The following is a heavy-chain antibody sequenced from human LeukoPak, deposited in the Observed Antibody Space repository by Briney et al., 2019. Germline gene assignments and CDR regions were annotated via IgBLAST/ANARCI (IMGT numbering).Heavy chain of an antibody. V-gene: IGHV3-23*01. CDR3: AKDYAEGDYFDY. CDR1: GFTFSSYA. D-gene: IGHD2-2*01. CDR2: ISGSGGST. J-gene: IGHJ4*02. Sequence: GSLRLSCAASGFTFSSYAMSWVRQAPGKGLEWVSAISGSGGSTYYADSVKGRFTISRDNSKNTLYLQMNSLRAEDTAVYYCAKDYAEGDYFDYWGQGTLVTVSS.